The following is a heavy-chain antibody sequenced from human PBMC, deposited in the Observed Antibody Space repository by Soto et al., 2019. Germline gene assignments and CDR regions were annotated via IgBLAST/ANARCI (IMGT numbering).Heavy chain of an antibody. V-gene: IGHV4-31*03. CDR2: IYYSGST. D-gene: IGHD3-3*01. Sequence: QVQLQESGPGLVKPSQTLSLTCTVSGGSISSGDYYWSWIRQHPGKGLEWIGYIYYSGSTYYNPSRKRRVTISVDTSKNQFSLKLSSVTAADTAVYSCARWWSGSRQGFDPWGQGTLVTVSS. CDR1: GGSISSGDYY. CDR3: ARWWSGSRQGFDP. J-gene: IGHJ5*02.